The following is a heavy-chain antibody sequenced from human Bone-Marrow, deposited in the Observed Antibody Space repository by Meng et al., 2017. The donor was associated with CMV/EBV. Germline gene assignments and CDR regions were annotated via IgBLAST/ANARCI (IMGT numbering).Heavy chain of an antibody. CDR3: AKDLIRVTYDGRLGELSFDY. CDR2: ISWNSGSI. D-gene: IGHD3-16*02. Sequence: GGSLRLSCAASGFTFDDYAMYWVRQAPGKGLEWVSGISWNSGSIGYADSVKGRFTISRDNSKNTLYLQMNSLRAEDTAVYYCAKDLIRVTYDGRLGELSFDYWGQGTLVTVSS. CDR1: GFTFDDYA. J-gene: IGHJ4*02. V-gene: IGHV3-9*01.